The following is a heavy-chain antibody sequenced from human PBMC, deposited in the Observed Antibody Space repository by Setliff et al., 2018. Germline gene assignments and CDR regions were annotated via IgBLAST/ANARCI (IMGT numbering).Heavy chain of an antibody. D-gene: IGHD6-19*01. V-gene: IGHV4-4*07. CDR1: GGSISSYY. Sequence: SETLSLTCTVSGGSISSYYWSWIRQPAGKGLEWIGHIYIGGSANYNPSLKSRVTMSIDTSKNQFSLRLSSVTAADTAVYYCVRSGWYPKYDYWGQGTLVTVSS. CDR3: VRSGWYPKYDY. J-gene: IGHJ4*02. CDR2: IYIGGSA.